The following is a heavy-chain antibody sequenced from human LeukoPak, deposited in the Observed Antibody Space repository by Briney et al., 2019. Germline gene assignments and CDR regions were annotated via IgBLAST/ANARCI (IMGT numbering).Heavy chain of an antibody. CDR2: IKQDGSEK. V-gene: IGHV3-7*03. CDR1: GFTFSSYW. Sequence: GSLRLSCAASGFTFSSYWMSWVRQAPGKGLEWVANIKQDGSEKYYVDSVKGRFTISRDNAKNSLYLQMNSLRAEDTALYYCAKDLTYDPKYYFDYWGQGTLVTVSS. D-gene: IGHD5-12*01. J-gene: IGHJ4*02. CDR3: AKDLTYDPKYYFDY.